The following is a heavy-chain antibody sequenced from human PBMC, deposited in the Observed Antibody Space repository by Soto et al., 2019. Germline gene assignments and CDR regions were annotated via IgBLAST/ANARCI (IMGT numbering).Heavy chain of an antibody. CDR2: TYYRSNWYN. CDR1: GDSVSSNSAA. J-gene: IGHJ4*02. D-gene: IGHD1-1*01. Sequence: QVKLQQSGPGLVKPSQTLSLTCAISGDSVSSNSAAWNWIRQSPSRGLEWLGRTYYRSNWYNDYAVTVKSRIHIHPETSTNPFSLQLKSMTPGDTAVYYCARDQNGLGLWGPGPLVTVSS. CDR3: ARDQNGLGL. V-gene: IGHV6-1*01.